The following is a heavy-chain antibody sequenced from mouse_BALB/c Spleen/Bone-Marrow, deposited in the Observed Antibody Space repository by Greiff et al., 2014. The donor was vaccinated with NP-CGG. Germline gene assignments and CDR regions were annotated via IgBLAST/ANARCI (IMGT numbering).Heavy chain of an antibody. CDR2: INPYNGDT. Sequence: EVQRVESGPGLVKPGASVKISCKASGYSFTGYFMNWVMQSHGKSLEWVGRINPYNGDTFYNQKFKGKATLTVDKSSSTAHMELRSLASEDSAVYYCARSGYYGSSYFDYGGQGTTLTVSS. D-gene: IGHD1-1*01. J-gene: IGHJ2*01. CDR1: GYSFTGYF. V-gene: IGHV1-20*02. CDR3: ARSGYYGSSYFDY.